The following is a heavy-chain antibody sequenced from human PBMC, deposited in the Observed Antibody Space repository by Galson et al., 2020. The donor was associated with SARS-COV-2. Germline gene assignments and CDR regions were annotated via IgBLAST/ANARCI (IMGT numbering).Heavy chain of an antibody. Sequence: GESLKISCAASGFTFSNAGMSWVRQAPGKGLEWAGRIKSKTHGGTTDYAAPVKGRFTISRDDSKNTLYLQMNSLRTEDTAVYYCTTDRVYDYVWGSYRPFDYWGQGTLVTVSS. V-gene: IGHV3-15*01. D-gene: IGHD3-16*02. CDR3: TTDRVYDYVWGSYRPFDY. J-gene: IGHJ4*02. CDR2: IKSKTHGGTT. CDR1: GFTFSNAG.